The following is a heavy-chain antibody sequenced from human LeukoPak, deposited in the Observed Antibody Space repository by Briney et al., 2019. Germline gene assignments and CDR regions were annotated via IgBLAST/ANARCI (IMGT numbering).Heavy chain of an antibody. Sequence: ASVKVSCKASGYTFTSYGISWVRQAPGQGLEWMGWMNPNSGNTGYAQKFQGRVTMTRNTSISTAYMELSSLRSEDTAVYYCARVRQPWKGRSYDFWSGYYHAGFDYWGQGTLVTVSS. CDR1: GYTFTSYG. J-gene: IGHJ4*02. CDR3: ARVRQPWKGRSYDFWSGYYHAGFDY. V-gene: IGHV1-8*02. D-gene: IGHD3-3*01. CDR2: MNPNSGNT.